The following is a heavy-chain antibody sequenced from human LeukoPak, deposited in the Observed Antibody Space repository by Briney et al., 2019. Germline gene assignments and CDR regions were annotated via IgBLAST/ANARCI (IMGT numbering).Heavy chain of an antibody. Sequence: PGGSLSLSCAASGFTFSSYGMHWVRQAPGKGLEWVAVIWYDGSNKYYVDSVKGRFTISRDNSKNTLYLQMNSLRAEDTAVYYCARGAYGSGTYNDFDIRGQGTMVTVSS. D-gene: IGHD3-10*01. J-gene: IGHJ3*02. CDR3: ARGAYGSGTYNDFDI. V-gene: IGHV3-33*01. CDR2: IWYDGSNK. CDR1: GFTFSSYG.